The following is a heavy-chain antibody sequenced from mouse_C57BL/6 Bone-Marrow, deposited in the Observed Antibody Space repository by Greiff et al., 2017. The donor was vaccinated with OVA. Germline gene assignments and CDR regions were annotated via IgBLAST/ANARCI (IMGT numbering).Heavy chain of an antibody. CDR2: IYPGNSDT. CDR3: RIIYYDYGGGAVDY. D-gene: IGHD2-4*01. V-gene: IGHV1-5*01. Sequence: EVQLQESGTVLARPGASVKMSCKTSGYTFTSYWMHWVKQRPGQGLEWIGAIYPGNSDTTYNQKFKGKAKLTAVTSASTAYMELSSLTDEDSAVYYCRIIYYDYGGGAVDYGGQGTSVTVSS. J-gene: IGHJ4*01. CDR1: GYTFTSYW.